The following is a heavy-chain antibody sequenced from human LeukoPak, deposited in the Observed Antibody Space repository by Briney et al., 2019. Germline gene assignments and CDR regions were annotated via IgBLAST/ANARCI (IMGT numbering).Heavy chain of an antibody. D-gene: IGHD2-21*02. V-gene: IGHV4-61*02. CDR2: LYTNDNT. J-gene: IGHJ6*03. CDR1: GGSISSGRYY. Sequence: SETLSLTCSVSGGSISSGRYYWAWIRQPAGKGLEWIGRLYTNDNTNYDPSLESRVSISVDTSKSQFYLQLTSVTAADTAVYFCARGVVTDDYYMDVWGKGITVIVSS. CDR3: ARGVVTDDYYMDV.